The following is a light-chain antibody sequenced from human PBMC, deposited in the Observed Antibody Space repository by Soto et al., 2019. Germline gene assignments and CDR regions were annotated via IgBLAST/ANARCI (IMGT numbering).Light chain of an antibody. CDR3: QHRSAWSQRLP. Sequence: EIVLTQSPATLSLSPGERATLSCGASRSVSSYLAWYQQKPGQAPRLLIYDASYRATGIPARFSGSGSGTDFTPTTSSQVPEDFSVYSCQHRSAWSQRLPFGGGTRVEIK. J-gene: IGKJ4*01. V-gene: IGKV3-11*01. CDR1: RSVSSY. CDR2: DAS.